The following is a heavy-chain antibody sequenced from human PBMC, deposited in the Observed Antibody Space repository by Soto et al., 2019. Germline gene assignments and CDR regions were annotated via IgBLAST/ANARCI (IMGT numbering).Heavy chain of an antibody. CDR3: ARESHDILTGPPWVWYFDL. V-gene: IGHV4-34*01. CDR2: INDRGSI. Sequence: QVQLQQWGAGPVRPLETLSLTCGVSGGSFSGYYWAWIRQSPGQGLEWIGEINDRGSINYNPSLKSRVSISVDPSKNPYSLNLTSVTAADTAVYYCARESHDILTGPPWVWYFDLWGRGTLVTVSS. D-gene: IGHD3-9*01. CDR1: GGSFSGYY. J-gene: IGHJ2*01.